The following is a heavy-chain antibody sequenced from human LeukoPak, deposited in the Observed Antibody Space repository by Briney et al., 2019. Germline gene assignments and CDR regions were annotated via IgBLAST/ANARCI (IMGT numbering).Heavy chain of an antibody. CDR3: ARELDSGGYSVHDAFDI. Sequence: GGSLRLSCAASGFTFSSYSMNWVRQAPGKGLEWVSYISSSSSTIYYADSVKGRFTISRDNAKNSLYLQMNSLRAEDTAVYYCARELDSGGYSVHDAFDIWGQGTMVTVSS. D-gene: IGHD3-22*01. CDR2: ISSSSSTI. J-gene: IGHJ3*02. V-gene: IGHV3-48*04. CDR1: GFTFSSYS.